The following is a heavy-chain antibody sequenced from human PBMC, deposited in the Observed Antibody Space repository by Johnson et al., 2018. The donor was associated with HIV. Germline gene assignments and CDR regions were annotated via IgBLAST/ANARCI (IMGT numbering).Heavy chain of an antibody. CDR1: GITVGTNY. CDR3: ARENPFGGDYAAFDM. CDR2: FDTAGDT. J-gene: IGHJ3*02. V-gene: IGHV3-13*01. Sequence: VQLVESGGGLVQPGGSLRLSCAASGITVGTNYMHWVRQLRGKGLEWVSNFDTAGDTYYADSVKGRFTISRENANNALYLQMNSLRAGDTGVYYCARENPFGGDYAAFDMWGQGTMVTVSS. D-gene: IGHD4-17*01.